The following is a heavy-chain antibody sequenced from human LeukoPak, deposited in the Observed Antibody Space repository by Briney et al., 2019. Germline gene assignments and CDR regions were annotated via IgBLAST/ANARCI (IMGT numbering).Heavy chain of an antibody. V-gene: IGHV3-21*01. CDR3: TRDVGHSALAN. CDR1: GFTFSSYS. D-gene: IGHD5-18*01. CDR2: ISSSSSYI. Sequence: GGSLRLSCAASGFTFSSYSMNWVRQAPGKGLEWVSSISSSSSYIYYADSVKGRFTISRDNSRNTLYLQMNSLRAEDTAVYYCTRDVGHSALANWGQGVLVTVSS. J-gene: IGHJ4*02.